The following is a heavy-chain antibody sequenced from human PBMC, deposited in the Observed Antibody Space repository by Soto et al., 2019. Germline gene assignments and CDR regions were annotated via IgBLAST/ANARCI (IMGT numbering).Heavy chain of an antibody. D-gene: IGHD3-22*01. CDR2: IIPIFGTA. Sequence: ASVKVSCKASGGTFSSYAISWVRQAPGQGLEWMGGIIPIFGTANYAQKFQGRVTITADESTSTAYMELSSLRSEDTAVYYCAREGRDYDSSGYYFTWGQGTLVTVSS. V-gene: IGHV1-69*13. CDR1: GGTFSSYA. CDR3: AREGRDYDSSGYYFT. J-gene: IGHJ4*02.